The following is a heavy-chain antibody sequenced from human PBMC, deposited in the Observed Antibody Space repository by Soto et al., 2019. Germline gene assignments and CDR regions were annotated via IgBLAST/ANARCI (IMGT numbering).Heavy chain of an antibody. D-gene: IGHD6-13*01. Sequence: SVKVSCKASGGTFSSYAISWVRQAPGQGLEWMGGIIPIFGTANYAQKFQGRVTITADESTSTAYMELSSLRSEDTAVYYCARDLRSSSWYITYYYYYGMDVWGQGTTVTVSS. J-gene: IGHJ6*02. V-gene: IGHV1-69*13. CDR1: GGTFSSYA. CDR2: IIPIFGTA. CDR3: ARDLRSSSWYITYYYYYGMDV.